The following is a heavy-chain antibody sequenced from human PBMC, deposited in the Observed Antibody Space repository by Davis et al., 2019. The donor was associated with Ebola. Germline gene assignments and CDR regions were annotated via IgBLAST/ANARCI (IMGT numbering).Heavy chain of an antibody. CDR1: GGSVSSGSYY. J-gene: IGHJ4*02. CDR3: ARAYYDSSGYSDY. Sequence: PSETLSLTCTVSGGSVSSGSYYWSWIRQPPGKGLEWIGYIYYSGSTNYNPSLKSRVTISVDTSKNQFSLKLSSVTAADTAVYYCARAYYDSSGYSDYWGQGTLVTVSS. CDR2: IYYSGST. D-gene: IGHD3-22*01. V-gene: IGHV4-61*01.